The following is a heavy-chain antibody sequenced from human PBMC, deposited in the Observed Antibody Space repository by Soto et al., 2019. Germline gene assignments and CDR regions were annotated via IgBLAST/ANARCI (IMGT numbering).Heavy chain of an antibody. D-gene: IGHD1-26*01. CDR1: GGSVRSSSYY. Sequence: QVQLQESGPGLVKPSETLSLTCTVSGGSVRSSSYYWSWIRQPPGKGLEWLGYIYSSGSTNYSPSLRGRVSMSVDTSKNQFSLKLTSVIAADTAVYYCARDSGHYWGQGTLVTVSS. CDR3: ARDSGHY. V-gene: IGHV4-61*01. J-gene: IGHJ4*02. CDR2: IYSSGST.